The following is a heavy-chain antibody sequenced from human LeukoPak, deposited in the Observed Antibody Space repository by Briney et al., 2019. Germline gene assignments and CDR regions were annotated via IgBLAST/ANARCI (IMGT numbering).Heavy chain of an antibody. CDR1: GFTFSSYG. D-gene: IGHD2-8*02. V-gene: IGHV3-30*18. CDR3: AKGGTGKYYYYGMDV. J-gene: IGHJ6*02. CDR2: ISYDGSNK. Sequence: GGSLRLSCAASGFTFSSYGMPWVRQAPGKGLEWVAVISYDGSNKYYADSVKGRFTISRDNSKNTLYLQMSSLRTEDTAVFYCAKGGTGKYYYYGMDVWGQGTTVTVSS.